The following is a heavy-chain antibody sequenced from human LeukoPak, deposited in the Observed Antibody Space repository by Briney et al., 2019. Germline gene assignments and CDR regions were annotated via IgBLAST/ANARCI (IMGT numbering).Heavy chain of an antibody. D-gene: IGHD5-18*01. CDR2: IYYSGST. Sequence: SQTLSLTCTVSGGSISSGDYYWSWIRQPPGKGLEWIGYIYYSGSTNYNPSLKSRVTISVDTSKNQFSLKLSSVTAADTAVYYCARDSGYSYGYHDDAFDIWGQGTMVTVSS. J-gene: IGHJ3*02. V-gene: IGHV4-30-4*01. CDR1: GGSISSGDYY. CDR3: ARDSGYSYGYHDDAFDI.